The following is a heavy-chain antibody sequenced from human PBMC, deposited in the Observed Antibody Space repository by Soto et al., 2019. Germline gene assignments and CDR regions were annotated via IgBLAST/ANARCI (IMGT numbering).Heavy chain of an antibody. V-gene: IGHV3-30*04. D-gene: IGHD3-10*01. Sequence: GGSLRLSCSASGFTFNNYIMHWVRQAPGKGLDWVAAISSDGSSTYYAESLKGRFTISGDNSKSTMYLQMDSLRTEDTAVYYCTKDCYRPQGRLYYHAPDVRGQGIKVTVSS. CDR3: TKDCYRPQGRLYYHAPDV. CDR1: GFTFNNYI. J-gene: IGHJ6*02. CDR2: ISSDGSST.